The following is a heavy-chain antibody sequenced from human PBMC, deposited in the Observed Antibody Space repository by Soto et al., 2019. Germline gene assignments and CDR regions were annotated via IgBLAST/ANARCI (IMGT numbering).Heavy chain of an antibody. Sequence: QVQLVQSGAEVKKPGASVKVSCKASGYTFTSYGISWVRQAPGQGPEWMGWISAYNGNTNYAQKLQGRGTMTTDTSTRTAYMELRNLRSDDTAVYYCASDLTPGLVDHWGQGTLVTVSS. CDR3: ASDLTPGLVDH. D-gene: IGHD3-9*01. CDR2: ISAYNGNT. J-gene: IGHJ4*02. V-gene: IGHV1-18*01. CDR1: GYTFTSYG.